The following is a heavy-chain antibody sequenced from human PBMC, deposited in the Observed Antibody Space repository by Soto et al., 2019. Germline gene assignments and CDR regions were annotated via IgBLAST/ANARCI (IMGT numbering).Heavy chain of an antibody. CDR1: GGSISSYY. Sequence: PSETLSLTCTVSGGSISSYYWSWIRQPPGKGLEWIGYIYYSGSTNYNPSLKSRVTISVDTSKNQFSLKLSSVTAADTAVYYCVRDYQGGFRYYYYMDVWGKGATATVSS. V-gene: IGHV4-59*01. D-gene: IGHD3-16*02. J-gene: IGHJ6*03. CDR2: IYYSGST. CDR3: VRDYQGGFRYYYYMDV.